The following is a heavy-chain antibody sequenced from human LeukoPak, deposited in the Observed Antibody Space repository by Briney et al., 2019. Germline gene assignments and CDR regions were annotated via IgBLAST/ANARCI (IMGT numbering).Heavy chain of an antibody. J-gene: IGHJ4*02. CDR2: IYHSGST. D-gene: IGHD2-2*01. Sequence: PSQTLSLTCAASGGSISSGGYSWSWIRQPPGKGQEWIGYIYHSGSTYYNPSLKSRVTISVDRSKNQFSLKLSSVTAADTAVYYCARRSQAMSASLDYWGQGTLVTVSS. CDR3: ARRSQAMSASLDY. CDR1: GGSISSGGYS. V-gene: IGHV4-30-2*01.